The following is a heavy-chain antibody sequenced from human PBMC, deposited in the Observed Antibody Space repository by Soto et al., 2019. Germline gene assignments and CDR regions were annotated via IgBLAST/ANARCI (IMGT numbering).Heavy chain of an antibody. CDR2: IYYSGST. D-gene: IGHD2-2*01. CDR1: GGSSSSYY. CDR3: ARERGYCISTSCREGWFDP. Sequence: PSETLSLTCTVSGGSSSSYYWSCIRQPPGKGLEWIGYIYYSGSTNYNPSLKSRVTISVDTSKNQYSLKLSSVTAADTAVYYCARERGYCISTSCREGWFDPWGQGTLVTVSS. J-gene: IGHJ5*02. V-gene: IGHV4-59*01.